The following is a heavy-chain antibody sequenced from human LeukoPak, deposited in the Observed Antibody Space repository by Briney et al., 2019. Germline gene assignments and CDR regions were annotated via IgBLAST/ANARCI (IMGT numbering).Heavy chain of an antibody. CDR3: ASGATTLDY. V-gene: IGHV4-34*01. Sequence: SETLSLTCAVYGGSFSGYYWSWIRQPPGKGLEWIGSIYYSGSTYYNSSLKSRVTISVDTSKNQFSLKLSSVTAADTAVYYCASGATTLDYWGQGTLVTVSS. D-gene: IGHD1-26*01. CDR2: IYYSGST. J-gene: IGHJ4*01. CDR1: GGSFSGYY.